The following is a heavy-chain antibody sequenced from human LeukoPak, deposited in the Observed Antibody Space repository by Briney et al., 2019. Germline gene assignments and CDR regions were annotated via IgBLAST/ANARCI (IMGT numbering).Heavy chain of an antibody. CDR3: AKTSGGDSRGNGNNFYYDANDV. V-gene: IGHV1-69*01. D-gene: IGHD2-21*01. CDR2: VIPIVGTA. Sequence: SVKVSFNGTRAAYSTCATNMVWQAPGQGLEWMGGVIPIVGTAHYAQKFQGRGAISADESTRTAYMELSSLRSEETAVYYCAKTSGGDSRGNGNNFYYDANDVWGPVTMVTVSS. J-gene: IGHJ6*02. CDR1: RAAYSTCA.